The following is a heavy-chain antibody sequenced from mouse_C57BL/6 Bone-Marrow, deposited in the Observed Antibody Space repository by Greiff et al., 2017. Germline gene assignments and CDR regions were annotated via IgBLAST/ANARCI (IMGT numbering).Heavy chain of an antibody. CDR2: IYPRSGNT. V-gene: IGHV1-81*01. J-gene: IGHJ2*01. Sequence: QVQLQQSGAELARPGASVKLSCKASGYTFTSYGISWVKQRTGQGLEWIGEIYPRSGNTYYNEKFKGKATLTADKSSSTAYMELRSLTSEDAAVYFCARSNYNSSYVSDCWGQGTTLTVSS. CDR3: ARSNYNSSYVSDC. D-gene: IGHD1-1*01. CDR1: GYTFTSYG.